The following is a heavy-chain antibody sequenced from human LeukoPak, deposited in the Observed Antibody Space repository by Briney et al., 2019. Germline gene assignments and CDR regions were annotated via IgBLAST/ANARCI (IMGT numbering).Heavy chain of an antibody. V-gene: IGHV1-2*07. CDR2: INDNSGGT. CDR1: GYTFTGYY. D-gene: IGHD3-22*01. J-gene: IGHJ1*01. CDR3: ARDSYYDSSGYYSSVYFQH. Sequence: AAVKVSCKASGYTFTGYYMHWVRQAPGQGLEWMGWINDNSGGTNYAHKFQGKVTMTRDTSISTAYMELSRLRSDDTAVYYCARDSYYDSSGYYSSVYFQHWGQGTLVTVPS.